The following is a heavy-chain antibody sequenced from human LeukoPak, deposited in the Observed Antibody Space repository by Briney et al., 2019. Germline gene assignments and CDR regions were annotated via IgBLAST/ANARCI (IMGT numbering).Heavy chain of an antibody. V-gene: IGHV3-7*01. CDR3: ARDPDSGDYESCGMDV. CDR2: IKQDGSEK. J-gene: IGHJ6*02. D-gene: IGHD4-17*01. CDR1: GFTFSSYW. Sequence: GGSLRLSCAASGFTFSSYWMSWVRQAPGKGLEWVANIKQDGSEKYYVDSVKGRFTISRDNAKNLLYLQMNSLRAEDTAVYYCARDPDSGDYESCGMDVWGQGTTVTVSS.